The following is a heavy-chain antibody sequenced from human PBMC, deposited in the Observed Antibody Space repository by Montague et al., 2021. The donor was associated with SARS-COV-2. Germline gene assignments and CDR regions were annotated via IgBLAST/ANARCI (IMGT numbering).Heavy chain of an antibody. D-gene: IGHD1-1*01. V-gene: IGHV4-34*01. Sequence: SETLSLTCVVYGGSFSGYHWTWIRQSPGEGLEWIGQINYGGSTKYNPSLKSRVTISIDTSKNQFSLKLTSVTAADTAVYYCARGAPGYWGQGTLVTVSS. CDR2: INYGGST. CDR3: ARGAPGY. CDR1: GGSFSGYH. J-gene: IGHJ4*02.